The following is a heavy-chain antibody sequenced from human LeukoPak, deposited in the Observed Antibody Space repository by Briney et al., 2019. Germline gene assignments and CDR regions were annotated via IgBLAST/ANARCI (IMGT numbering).Heavy chain of an antibody. D-gene: IGHD6-19*01. V-gene: IGHV1-3*03. CDR3: ARGGPNSGGWTLDH. J-gene: IGHJ4*02. CDR2: INGDNGNT. Sequence: ASVKVSCKTSGYTFSSYAMHWVRQAPGQRLEWMGCINGDNGNTQYSQKFQGRVTFTRDTSASTAYMELSSLTSEDMAVFYCARGGPNSGGWTLDHWGQGTLVSVSS. CDR1: GYTFSSYA.